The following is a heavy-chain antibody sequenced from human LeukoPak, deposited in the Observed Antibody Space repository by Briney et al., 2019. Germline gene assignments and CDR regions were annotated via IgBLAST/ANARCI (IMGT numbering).Heavy chain of an antibody. Sequence: GASVKVSCKASGYTFTGFYMHWVRQAPGQGLEWMGWMNPNTGVKNHAQQFQGRVTMTRDTSISTAYMELSRLRCGAPGAHYCVRDRGADQQLSSWFDPWGQGTLVTVSS. CDR3: VRDRGADQQLSSWFDP. CDR1: GYTFTGFY. J-gene: IGHJ5*02. CDR2: MNPNTGVK. V-gene: IGHV1-2*02. D-gene: IGHD6-13*01.